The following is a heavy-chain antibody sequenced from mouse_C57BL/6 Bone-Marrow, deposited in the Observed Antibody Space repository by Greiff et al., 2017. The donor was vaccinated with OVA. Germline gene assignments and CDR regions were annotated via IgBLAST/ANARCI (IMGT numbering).Heavy chain of an antibody. CDR2: T. D-gene: IGHD2-3*01. CDR3: AKRGDDGFPYAMDY. V-gene: IGHV2-5*01. J-gene: IGHJ4*01. Sequence: TDYNAAFMSRLSITKDNSKSQVFFKMNSLQADDTAIYYCAKRGDDGFPYAMDYWGQGTSVTVSS.